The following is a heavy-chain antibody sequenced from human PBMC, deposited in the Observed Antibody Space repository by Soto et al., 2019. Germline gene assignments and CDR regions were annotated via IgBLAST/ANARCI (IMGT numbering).Heavy chain of an antibody. D-gene: IGHD4-17*01. V-gene: IGHV4-30-2*01. CDR2: IYHSGST. Sequence: QLRLQESGSGLVKPSQTLSLTCAVSGGSISSGGYSWSWIRQPPGKGLEWIGYIYHSGSTYYNPSLKCRVTISVDRSKNQFSLKLSSVTAADTAVYYCARSMTTVTTNDYWGQGSLVTVSS. J-gene: IGHJ4*02. CDR1: GGSISSGGYS. CDR3: ARSMTTVTTNDY.